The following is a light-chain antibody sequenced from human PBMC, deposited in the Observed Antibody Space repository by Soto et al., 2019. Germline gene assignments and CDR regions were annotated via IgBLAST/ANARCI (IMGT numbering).Light chain of an antibody. CDR2: EVS. Sequence: QSALTQPPSASGSPGQSVTISCTGTSSDVGGYNYVSWYQQHPGKAPKLMIYEVSKWPSGVPDRFSGSKSGNTASLTVSGLQADDEADYYCSSYAGSNNFIFGGGTKLTVL. CDR1: SSDVGGYNY. CDR3: SSYAGSNNFI. J-gene: IGLJ2*01. V-gene: IGLV2-8*01.